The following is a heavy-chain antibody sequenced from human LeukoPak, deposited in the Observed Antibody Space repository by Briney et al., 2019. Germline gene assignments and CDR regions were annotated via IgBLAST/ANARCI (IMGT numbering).Heavy chain of an antibody. CDR3: ARGGTSGYTYYFDY. CDR1: GFTVRTSY. CDR2: IYSGGST. Sequence: PGGSLRLSCAASGFTVRTSYMSWVRGAPGKGLEGFSVIYSGGSTYYADSVKGRFTISRDNSKSTMYLQMNSLRAEDTAVYYCARGGTSGYTYYFDYWGQGTLVTVSS. D-gene: IGHD3-22*01. V-gene: IGHV3-66*01. J-gene: IGHJ4*02.